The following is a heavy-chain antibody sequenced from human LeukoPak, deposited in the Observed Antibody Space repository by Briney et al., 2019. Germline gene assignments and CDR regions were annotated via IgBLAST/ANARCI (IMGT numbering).Heavy chain of an antibody. V-gene: IGHV1-2*02. Sequence: ASVKVSCKASGYTFTGYYMHWVRQAPGQGLEWMGWINPNSGGTNYAQKFQGRVTMTGDTSISTAYMELSRLRSDDTAVYYCARSRGYYYDSSGYSDYWGQGTLVTVSS. J-gene: IGHJ4*02. D-gene: IGHD3-22*01. CDR1: GYTFTGYY. CDR2: INPNSGGT. CDR3: ARSRGYYYDSSGYSDY.